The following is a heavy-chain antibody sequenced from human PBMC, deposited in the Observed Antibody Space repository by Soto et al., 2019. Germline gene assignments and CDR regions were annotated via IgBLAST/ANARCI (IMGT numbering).Heavy chain of an antibody. J-gene: IGHJ6*03. CDR2: ISGSSGSI. V-gene: IGHV3-21*01. D-gene: IGHD2-15*01. Sequence: GGSLRLSCAASGFTFSYYAMNWVRQAPGKGLEWVSLISGSSGSIYYADSVKGRFTISRDNAKNSLYLQMNSLRAEDTAVYYCARDVAGGYYYMDVWGKGTTVTVTS. CDR3: ARDVAGGYYYMDV. CDR1: GFTFSYYA.